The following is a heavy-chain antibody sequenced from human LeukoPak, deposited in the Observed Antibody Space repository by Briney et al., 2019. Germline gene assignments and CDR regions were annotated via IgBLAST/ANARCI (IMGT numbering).Heavy chain of an antibody. Sequence: GGSLRLSCTASGFTFGDYAMNWVRQAPGKGLEWVSAISGSGGSTYYADSVKGRFTISRDNSKNTLYLQMNSLRAEDTAVYYCARVGDGESFDYWGQGTLVTVSS. CDR2: ISGSGGST. CDR3: ARVGDGESFDY. V-gene: IGHV3-23*01. CDR1: GFTFGDYA. D-gene: IGHD4-17*01. J-gene: IGHJ4*02.